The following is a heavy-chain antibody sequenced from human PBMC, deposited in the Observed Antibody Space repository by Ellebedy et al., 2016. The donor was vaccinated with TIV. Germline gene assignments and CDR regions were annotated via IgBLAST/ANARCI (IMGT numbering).Heavy chain of an antibody. CDR3: ARGRGSYYLLDY. V-gene: IGHV1-69*13. CDR1: GGTFSSYA. J-gene: IGHJ4*02. D-gene: IGHD1-26*01. CDR2: IIPIFGTA. Sequence: AASVKVSCKASGGTFSSYAISWVRQAPGQGLEWMGGIIPIFGTANYAQKFQGRVTITADESTSTAYMELSSLRSEDTAVYYCARGRGSYYLLDYWGQGTLVTVSS.